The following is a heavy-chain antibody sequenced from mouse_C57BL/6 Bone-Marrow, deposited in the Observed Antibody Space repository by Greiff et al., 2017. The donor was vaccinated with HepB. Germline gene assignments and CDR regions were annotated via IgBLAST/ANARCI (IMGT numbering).Heavy chain of an antibody. J-gene: IGHJ2*01. CDR2: IYPRSGNT. V-gene: IGHV1-81*01. CDR1: GYTFTSYG. CDR3: ANGSSSHYFDY. Sequence: QVHVKQSGAELARPGASVKLSCKASGYTFTSYGISWVKQRTGQGLEWIGEIYPRSGNTYYNEKFKGKATLTADKSSSTAYMELRSLTSEDSAVYFCANGSSSHYFDYWGQGTTLTVSS. D-gene: IGHD1-1*01.